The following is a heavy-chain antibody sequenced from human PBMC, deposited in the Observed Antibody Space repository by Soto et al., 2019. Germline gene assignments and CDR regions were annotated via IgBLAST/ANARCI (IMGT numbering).Heavy chain of an antibody. CDR2: ISSGGTYL. J-gene: IGHJ6*02. CDR3: VKGGEDITSPYGMDV. CDR1: GFTFRTHT. D-gene: IGHD3-16*01. V-gene: IGHV3-21*06. Sequence: GGSLRLSCAGSGFTFRTHTLVWVRQAPGKGLEWVSSISSGGTYLEYAHSVRGRFAISRDDAKDSVFLQMNSLKTDDTAVYYCVKGGEDITSPYGMDVWGQGTTVTVSS.